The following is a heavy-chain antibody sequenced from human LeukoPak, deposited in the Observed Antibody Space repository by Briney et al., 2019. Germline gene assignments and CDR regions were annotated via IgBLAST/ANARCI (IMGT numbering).Heavy chain of an antibody. CDR1: GYTFTSYD. J-gene: IGHJ6*02. CDR2: MNPNSGNT. D-gene: IGHD3-3*01. Sequence: ASVKVSCTASGYTFTSYDINWVRQATGQGLEWMGWMNPNSGNTGYAQKFQGRVTMTRNTSISTAYMELSSLRSEDTAVYYCARGPPDPYYDFWSGYPPYYYYYGMDVWGQGTTVTVSS. V-gene: IGHV1-8*01. CDR3: ARGPPDPYYDFWSGYPPYYYYYGMDV.